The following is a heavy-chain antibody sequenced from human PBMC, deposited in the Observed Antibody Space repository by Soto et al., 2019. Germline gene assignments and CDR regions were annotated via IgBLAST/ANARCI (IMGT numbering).Heavy chain of an antibody. V-gene: IGHV2-5*02. CDR3: AHRRPFTNTWDGGWFDP. CDR1: GFSLITSGVG. D-gene: IGHD2-15*01. CDR2: IYWDDDK. J-gene: IGHJ5*02. Sequence: QITLKESGPTLVKPTETLTLTCTFSGFSLITSGVGVAWIRQPPGKALEWLAVIYWDDDKRYSPSLKSRLTIAMDTSQNQVVLTMTNMGPVDTATYYCAHRRPFTNTWDGGWFDPWGQGTLVTVSS.